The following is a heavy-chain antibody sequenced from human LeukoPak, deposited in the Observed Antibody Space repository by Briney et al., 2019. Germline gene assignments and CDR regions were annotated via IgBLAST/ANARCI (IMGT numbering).Heavy chain of an antibody. D-gene: IGHD1-26*01. CDR3: AKDPGRDHAFDS. J-gene: IGHJ3*02. CDR1: GFTFSSYA. Sequence: GGSLRLSCAASGFTFSSYAMNWVRQAAGKGLEWVSLMSGGGGSTYYADSVKGRLTISRDNSNNTLYLQMNSLRAEDTAVYYCAKDPGRDHAFDSWGQGTMVTVSS. CDR2: MSGGGGST. V-gene: IGHV3-23*01.